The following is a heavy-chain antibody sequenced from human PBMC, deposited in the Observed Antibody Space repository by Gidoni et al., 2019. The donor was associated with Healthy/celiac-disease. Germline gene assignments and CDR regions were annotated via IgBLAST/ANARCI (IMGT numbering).Heavy chain of an antibody. Sequence: EVQRVQSGAEVKKPGESLKISCKGSGYSFTSYWIGWVRQMPGKGLEWMGIIYPGDSDTRYSPSLQGQVTISADKSISTAYLQWSSLKASDTAMYYCARRLRIVVGGGEAFDIWGQGTMVTVSS. V-gene: IGHV5-51*01. CDR1: GYSFTSYW. CDR3: ARRLRIVVGGGEAFDI. D-gene: IGHD3-22*01. J-gene: IGHJ3*02. CDR2: IYPGDSDT.